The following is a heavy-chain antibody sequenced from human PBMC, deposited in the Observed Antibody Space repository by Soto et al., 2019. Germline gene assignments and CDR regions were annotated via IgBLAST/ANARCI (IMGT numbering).Heavy chain of an antibody. CDR1: GFTLSSYW. D-gene: IGHD2-2*01. CDR2: INSDGSST. CDR3: TSGPPMYCSSSSCYASPFDY. Sequence: SLRLSCAASGFTLSSYWMHWVRQAPGKGLVWVSRINSDGSSTSYADSVKGRFTISRDNAKNTLYLQMNSLRAEDTAVYYCTSGPPMYCSSSSCYASPFDYCGQGTLVTVSS. J-gene: IGHJ4*01. V-gene: IGHV3-74*01.